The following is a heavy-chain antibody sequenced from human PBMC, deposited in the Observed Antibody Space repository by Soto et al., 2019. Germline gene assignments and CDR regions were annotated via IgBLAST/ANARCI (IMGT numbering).Heavy chain of an antibody. CDR2: INPYNGNT. J-gene: IGHJ6*02. CDR3: AMVDVYVTPSPQDV. D-gene: IGHD3-16*01. Sequence: QVQLVQSGAEVKNPGASVKVSCKASGYTFTRYGIGWARQAPGQGLEWMGWINPYNGNTNYSQNVQGRVTLTTETSTSTAYMELRSLRSNDTAIYYCAMVDVYVTPSPQDVWGQGTTVIVSS. V-gene: IGHV1-18*01. CDR1: GYTFTRYG.